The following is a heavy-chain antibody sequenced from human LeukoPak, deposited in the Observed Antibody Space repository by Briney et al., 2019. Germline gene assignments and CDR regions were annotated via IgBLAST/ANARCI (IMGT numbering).Heavy chain of an antibody. J-gene: IGHJ4*02. Sequence: KPSETLSLTCTVSGGSISRYYWSWIRQPPGKGLEWIGYIYYSGSTNYNPSLKSRVTISVDTSKNQFSLKLSSVTAADTAVYYCARHAGNARSRFDYWGQGTLVTVSS. CDR1: GGSISRYY. V-gene: IGHV4-59*08. CDR2: IYYSGST. D-gene: IGHD4-23*01. CDR3: ARHAGNARSRFDY.